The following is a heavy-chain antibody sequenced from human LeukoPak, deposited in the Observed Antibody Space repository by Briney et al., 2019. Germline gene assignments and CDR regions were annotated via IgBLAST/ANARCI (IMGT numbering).Heavy chain of an antibody. CDR2: VNPHSGGT. CDR1: GYTFTEYY. Sequence: ASVKVSCKASGYTFTEYYIHWVRQAPGHGLEWMGWVNPHSGGTNFAQGFRGRVTLTRDTSVTTAYMELSSLRSEDTAVYYCARVDTAMVFVWGKGTTVTVSS. J-gene: IGHJ6*04. CDR3: ARVDTAMVFV. V-gene: IGHV1-2*02. D-gene: IGHD5-18*01.